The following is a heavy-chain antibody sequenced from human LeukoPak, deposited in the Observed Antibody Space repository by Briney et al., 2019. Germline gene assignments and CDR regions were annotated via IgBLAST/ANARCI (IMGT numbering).Heavy chain of an antibody. D-gene: IGHD6-13*01. J-gene: IGHJ4*02. CDR3: ARIPIAVAGRWYYFDY. CDR2: IIPIFGTA. CDR1: GGTFSSYA. V-gene: IGHV1-69*05. Sequence: ASVKVSCKASGGTFSSYAISWVRQAPGQGLEWMGGIIPIFGTANYAQKFQGRVTITTDESTSTAYMELSSLRSEDTAVYYCARIPIAVAGRWYYFDYWGQGTLVTVSS.